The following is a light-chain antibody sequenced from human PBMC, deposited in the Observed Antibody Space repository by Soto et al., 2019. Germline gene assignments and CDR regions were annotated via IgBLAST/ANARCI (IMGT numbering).Light chain of an antibody. CDR3: QAWDTGTVI. CDR1: KLGNKN. V-gene: IGLV3-1*01. Sequence: SYELTQPPSVSVCPGQTASITCSGNKLGNKNVCWYQQKTGQSPVLFIYQDYLRPSGVPERFSGSNSGNTATLTISGTQAMDDADYYCQAWDTGTVIFGGGTKVTVL. J-gene: IGLJ2*01. CDR2: QDY.